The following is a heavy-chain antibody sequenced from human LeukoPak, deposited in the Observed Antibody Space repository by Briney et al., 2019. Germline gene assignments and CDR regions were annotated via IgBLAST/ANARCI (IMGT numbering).Heavy chain of an antibody. D-gene: IGHD4-17*01. CDR2: IHTSGDT. Sequence: GGSLRLSCAASGLTGSHNYVSWVRQAPGKGLEWVSAIHTSGDTCYADSVKGRFTISRDTSKNTLYLQINSLRVEDTAVYYCIVLGDSNHWGQGTLVTVSS. J-gene: IGHJ5*02. V-gene: IGHV3-53*01. CDR3: IVLGDSNH. CDR1: GLTGSHNY.